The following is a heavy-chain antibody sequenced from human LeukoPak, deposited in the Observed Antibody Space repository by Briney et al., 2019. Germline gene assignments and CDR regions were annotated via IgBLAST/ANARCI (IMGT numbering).Heavy chain of an antibody. CDR3: AGYSSWDFDY. CDR1: GGSISNHNYC. CDR2: IYTSGTT. D-gene: IGHD6-13*01. Sequence: SETLSLTCTVSGGSISNHNYCWSWIRQPAGKGLEWIGRIYTSGTTTYNPSFKSRVTISTDTSKNQFSLKLSSVTAADTAVYYCAGYSSWDFDYWGQGTLVTVSS. J-gene: IGHJ4*02. V-gene: IGHV4-61*02.